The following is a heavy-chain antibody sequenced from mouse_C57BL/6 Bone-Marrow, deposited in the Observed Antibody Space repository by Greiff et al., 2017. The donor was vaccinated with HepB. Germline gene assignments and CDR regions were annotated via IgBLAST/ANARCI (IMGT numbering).Heavy chain of an antibody. V-gene: IGHV5-2*01. CDR1: EYEFPSHD. Sequence: DVKLVESGGGLVQPGESLKLSCESNEYEFPSHDMSWVRKTPEKRLELVAAINSDGGSTYYPDTMERRFIISRDNTKKTLYLQMSSLRSEDTALYYCARIPLGSSSYYFDYWGQGTTLTVSS. CDR2: INSDGGST. J-gene: IGHJ2*01. D-gene: IGHD1-1*01. CDR3: ARIPLGSSSYYFDY.